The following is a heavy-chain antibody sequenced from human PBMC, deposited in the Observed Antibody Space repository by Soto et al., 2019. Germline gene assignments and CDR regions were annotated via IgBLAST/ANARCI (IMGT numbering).Heavy chain of an antibody. Sequence: SETLSLTCTVSGGSISSSSYYWGWIRQPPGKGLEWIGSIYYSGSTYFNPSLKSRVTISVDTSKNQFSLKLSSVTAADTAVYYCARRVAVAGTYLGLLLGLFDYWGQGTLVTVSS. CDR3: ARRVAVAGTYLGLLLGLFDY. D-gene: IGHD6-19*01. CDR1: GGSISSSSYY. V-gene: IGHV4-39*01. J-gene: IGHJ4*02. CDR2: IYYSGST.